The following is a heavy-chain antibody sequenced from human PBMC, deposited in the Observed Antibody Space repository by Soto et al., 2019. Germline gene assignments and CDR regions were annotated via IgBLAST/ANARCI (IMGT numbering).Heavy chain of an antibody. CDR3: ACRDPGTSVDY. J-gene: IGHJ4*02. CDR1: GVSFTSNNW. CDR2: IYRTGST. V-gene: IGHV4-4*02. D-gene: IGHD1-7*01. Sequence: SETLSLTCAVSGVSFTSNNWWTWVRKPPGQGLEWIGEIYRTGSTNYNPSLKSRVTISLDKSENQFSLKVTSLTAADTAVYYCACRDPGTSVDYWGQGTLVTVSS.